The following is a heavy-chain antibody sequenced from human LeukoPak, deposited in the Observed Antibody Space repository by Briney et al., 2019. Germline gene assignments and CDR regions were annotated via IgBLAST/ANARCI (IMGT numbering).Heavy chain of an antibody. D-gene: IGHD1-26*01. J-gene: IGHJ4*02. CDR2: IFTSGIT. V-gene: IGHV4-4*07. Sequence: SETLSLTCTVSGGSISIYYWNWIRQPAGKGLEWIGRIFTSGITNYNPSLKSRVTMSVDTSKNQFSLNLSSVTAADTAVYYCASHSGDYWGQGTLVTVSS. CDR1: GGSISIYY. CDR3: ASHSGDY.